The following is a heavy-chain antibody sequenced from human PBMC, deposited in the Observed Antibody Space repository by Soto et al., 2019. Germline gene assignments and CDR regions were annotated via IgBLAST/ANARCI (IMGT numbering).Heavy chain of an antibody. J-gene: IGHJ3*01. D-gene: IGHD1-26*01. V-gene: IGHV3-23*01. CDR3: AKGGAVLLDPFDV. CDR1: GFTFSSFA. CDR2: VTSSASST. Sequence: GQLLESGGGMVQPGGSLRLSCAASGFTFSSFAMNWVRLPPGRGLEWVAAVTSSASSTHYADSVKGRFTISRDNSKNTLYLQMNSLRADDTAVYYCAKGGAVLLDPFDVWGQGTTVTVSS.